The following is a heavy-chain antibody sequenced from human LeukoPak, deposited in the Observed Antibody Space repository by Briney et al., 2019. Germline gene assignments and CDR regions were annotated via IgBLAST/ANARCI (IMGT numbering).Heavy chain of an antibody. D-gene: IGHD4-17*01. CDR1: GYTFTGNH. CDR3: AGTDGDFDY. Sequence: ASVKVSCKASGYTFTGNHVHWVRQATGQGLEWMGWMNPNSGNTGYAQKFQGRVTMTRDTSISTAYMELSSLTSEDTAVYYCAGTDGDFDYWGQGTLVTVSS. CDR2: MNPNSGNT. J-gene: IGHJ4*02. V-gene: IGHV1-8*02.